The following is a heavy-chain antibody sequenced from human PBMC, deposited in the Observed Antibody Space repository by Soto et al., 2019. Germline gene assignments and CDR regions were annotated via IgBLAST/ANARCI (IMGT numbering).Heavy chain of an antibody. J-gene: IGHJ6*02. CDR3: ARYRIAVAGRYYYYYGMDV. CDR1: CGSIISYY. V-gene: IGHV4-59*01. CDR2: IYYSGST. Sequence: PPETLSLTCTVSCGSIISYYWSWIRQPPGKGLEWIGYIYYSGSTNYNPSLKSRVTISVDTSKNQFSLKLSSVTAADTAVYYCARYRIAVAGRYYYYYGMDVWGQGTTVTVS. D-gene: IGHD6-19*01.